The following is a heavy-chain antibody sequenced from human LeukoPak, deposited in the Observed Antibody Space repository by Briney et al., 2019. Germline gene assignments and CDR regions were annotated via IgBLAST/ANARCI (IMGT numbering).Heavy chain of an antibody. Sequence: ASVTVSCKASGGTFSSYAISWVRQAPGQGLEWMGWISAYNGNTNYAQKLQGRVTMTTDTSTSTAYMELRSLRSDDTAVYYCALGSGYYSQFDYWGQGTLVTVSS. CDR1: GGTFSSYA. CDR2: ISAYNGNT. CDR3: ALGSGYYSQFDY. J-gene: IGHJ4*02. V-gene: IGHV1-18*01. D-gene: IGHD3-22*01.